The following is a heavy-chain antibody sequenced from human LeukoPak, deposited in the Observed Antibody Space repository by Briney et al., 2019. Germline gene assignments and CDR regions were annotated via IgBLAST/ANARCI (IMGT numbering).Heavy chain of an antibody. J-gene: IGHJ4*02. CDR3: AKDRSTESFRMGGFDY. V-gene: IGHV3-23*01. CDR2: ITYSSGNS. Sequence: GGSLRLSCAASGFAFSNYAMSWVRQAPGKGLEWVSAITYSSGNSYYADSVKGRFTISRDNSKNTLSLRMNSLRAEDSAIYYCAKDRSTESFRMGGFDYWGQGTLVTVSS. CDR1: GFAFSNYA. D-gene: IGHD3-16*02.